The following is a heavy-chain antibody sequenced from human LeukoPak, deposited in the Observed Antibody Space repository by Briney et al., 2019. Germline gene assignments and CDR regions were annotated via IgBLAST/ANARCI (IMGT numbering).Heavy chain of an antibody. CDR3: GGGALKQQLPRFYFDF. CDR2: IYKSGIT. D-gene: IGHD6-13*01. J-gene: IGHJ4*02. Sequence: PSETLSLTCAVYGGSFSGYYWSWVRQPPGKGLEWIGYIYKSGITHYNPSLKRRVTMSVDTSKNQVSLKLSSVTAADTPVYYCGGGALKQQLPRFYFDFWGQGTLVTVSS. CDR1: GGSFSGYY. V-gene: IGHV4-34*01.